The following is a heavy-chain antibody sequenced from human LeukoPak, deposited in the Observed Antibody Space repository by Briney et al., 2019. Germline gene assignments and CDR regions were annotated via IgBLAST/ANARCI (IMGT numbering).Heavy chain of an antibody. D-gene: IGHD6-13*01. J-gene: IGHJ6*02. CDR1: GGTFSSYA. CDR2: IIPIFGIA. Sequence: ASVKVSCKASGGTFSSYAISWERQAPGQGLEWMGRIIPIFGIANYAQKFQGRVTITADKSTSTAYMELSSLRSEDTAVYYCARERGSSWYAGGPLYYYGTDVWGQGTTVTVSS. V-gene: IGHV1-69*04. CDR3: ARERGSSWYAGGPLYYYGTDV.